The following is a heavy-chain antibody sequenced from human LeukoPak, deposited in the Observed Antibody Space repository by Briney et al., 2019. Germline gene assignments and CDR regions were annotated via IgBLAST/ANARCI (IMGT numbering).Heavy chain of an antibody. Sequence: SETLSLTCTVSGGSVSSGSSYWSWIRQPPGKGLEWIGHIYYSGSTNYNPSPESRFTISVDTSKNQFSLKLSSVTAADTAVYYCVRESSRLQAFAPWGQGTLVTVSS. CDR2: IYYSGST. J-gene: IGHJ5*02. V-gene: IGHV4-61*01. D-gene: IGHD4-11*01. CDR1: GGSVSSGSSY. CDR3: VRESSRLQAFAP.